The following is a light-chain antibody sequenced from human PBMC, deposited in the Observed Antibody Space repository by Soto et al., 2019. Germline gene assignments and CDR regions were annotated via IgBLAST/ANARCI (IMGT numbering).Light chain of an antibody. CDR1: QSISSY. Sequence: DIQMTQSPSSLSASVGARVTITCRASQSISSYLNWYQQKPGKAPNLLIYAASTLQSGVPARFSGSGSGTDFTLTIRSLQPEDFATYYCQQSYTTPLTFGGGTKVDIK. CDR3: QQSYTTPLT. CDR2: AAS. V-gene: IGKV1-39*01. J-gene: IGKJ4*01.